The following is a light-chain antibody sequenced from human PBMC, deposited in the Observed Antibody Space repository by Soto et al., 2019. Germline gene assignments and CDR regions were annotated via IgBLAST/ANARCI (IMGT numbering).Light chain of an antibody. CDR1: SSDVGGYNY. CDR2: DVT. Sequence: QSALTQPRSVSGSPGQSVTISCTGTSSDVGGYNYVSWYQQHPGRAPKLMIYDVTKRPSGVPDRFSGSKSGNTASLTISGLQAEDEADYYCCSCADTYTLLYVFGTGTKATVL. CDR3: CSCADTYTLLYV. J-gene: IGLJ1*01. V-gene: IGLV2-11*01.